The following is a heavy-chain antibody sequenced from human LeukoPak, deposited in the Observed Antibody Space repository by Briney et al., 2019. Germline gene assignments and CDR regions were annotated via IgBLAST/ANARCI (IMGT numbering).Heavy chain of an antibody. V-gene: IGHV3-30*18. CDR3: AKKNSYGSGAGDPLDV. Sequence: GRSLRLSCAASGFSFSNFGMHWVRQAPGKGLEWVAIISHDGSLKYFLDSVKGRFTISRGNSKNTLYLQMDSLRADDTAVYYCAKKNSYGSGAGDPLDVWGHGTLVTVSS. CDR2: ISHDGSLK. J-gene: IGHJ3*01. D-gene: IGHD3-10*01. CDR1: GFSFSNFG.